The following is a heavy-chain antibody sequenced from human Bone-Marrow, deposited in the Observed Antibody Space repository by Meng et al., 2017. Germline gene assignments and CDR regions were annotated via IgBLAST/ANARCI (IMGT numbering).Heavy chain of an antibody. D-gene: IGHD3-10*01. CDR3: ARTGEFQLGFDL. J-gene: IGHJ2*01. V-gene: IGHV3-30*07. CDR1: GFTFSSYA. CDR2: ISYDGSNK. Sequence: QVLVGGSGGGVVQPGRSLRLSWAASGFTFSSYAMPWVRQAPGKGLEWVAVISYDGSNKYYADSVKGRFTISRDNAKNSLYLQMNSLRAEDTAVYYCARTGEFQLGFDLWGRGTLVTVSS.